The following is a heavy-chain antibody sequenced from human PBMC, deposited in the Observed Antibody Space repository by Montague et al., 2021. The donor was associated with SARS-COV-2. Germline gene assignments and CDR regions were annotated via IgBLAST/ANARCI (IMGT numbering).Heavy chain of an antibody. Sequence: TLSLTCSVSGASISSANDYWTWIRQPAGKGLAWIGHISTSGSSSYNPSLKSRVTIILDTSKQQFSLELTSVTAADTAVYYCARDRRGMAMAGRAYYYYYMDVWGKGTTVTVSS. CDR1: GASISSANDY. CDR2: ISTSGSS. J-gene: IGHJ6*03. V-gene: IGHV4-61*09. CDR3: ARDRRGMAMAGRAYYYYYMDV. D-gene: IGHD6-19*01.